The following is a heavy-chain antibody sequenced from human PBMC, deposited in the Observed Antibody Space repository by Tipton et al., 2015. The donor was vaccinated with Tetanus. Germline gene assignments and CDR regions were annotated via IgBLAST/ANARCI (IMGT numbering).Heavy chain of an antibody. CDR2: IYQTGTT. V-gene: IGHV4-30-4*01. D-gene: IGHD2/OR15-2a*01. J-gene: IGHJ4*02. CDR1: GESFSSGDYY. Sequence: TLSLTCAVSGESFSSGDYYWSWIRKPPGKDLEWIGYIYQTGTTYYNPSLKGRVTISMDRSNTQFSLRLDSLTAADTAVYYCARAAGFLGLTHDFWGRGSLVIVSS. CDR3: ARAAGFLGLTHDF.